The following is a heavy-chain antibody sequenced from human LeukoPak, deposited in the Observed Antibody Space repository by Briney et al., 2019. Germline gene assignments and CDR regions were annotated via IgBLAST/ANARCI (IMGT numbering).Heavy chain of an antibody. V-gene: IGHV1-69*04. CDR1: GYTFTSYG. CDR3: ARGPRYCSSTSCYVGEGDNWFDP. J-gene: IGHJ5*02. Sequence: SVKVSCKASGYTFTSYGISWVRQAPGQGLEWMGRIIPILGIANYAQKFQGRVTITADKSTSTAYMELSSLRSEDTAMYYCARGPRYCSSTSCYVGEGDNWFDPWGQGTLVTVSS. D-gene: IGHD2-2*01. CDR2: IIPILGIA.